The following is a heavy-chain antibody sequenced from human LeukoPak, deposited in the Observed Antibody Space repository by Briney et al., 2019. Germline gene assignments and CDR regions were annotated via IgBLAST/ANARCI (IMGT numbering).Heavy chain of an antibody. CDR2: ISGSGVGT. CDR1: GFTFSNQA. D-gene: IGHD3-9*01. Sequence: GGSLRLSCAASGFTFSNQAMSWVRQAPGKGLEWVSAISGSGVGTYYADSVKGRFTISRDNAKNSLYLQMNSLRAEDTAVYYCARGDLTGYWSYWGQGTLVTVSS. V-gene: IGHV3-23*01. CDR3: ARGDLTGYWSY. J-gene: IGHJ4*02.